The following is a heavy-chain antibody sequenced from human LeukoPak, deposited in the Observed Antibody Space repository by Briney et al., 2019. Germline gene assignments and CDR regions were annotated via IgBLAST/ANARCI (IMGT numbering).Heavy chain of an antibody. V-gene: IGHV3-21*01. J-gene: IGHJ3*02. CDR2: IGSSSSYI. Sequence: GGSLRLSCAASGFTFSSYSMNWVRQAPGKGLEWVSSIGSSSSYIYYADSVKGRFTISRDNAKNSLYLQMNSLRAEDTAVYYCARVYDGDYAFDNWGQGTMVTVSS. CDR1: GFTFSSYS. CDR3: ARVYDGDYAFDN. D-gene: IGHD4-17*01.